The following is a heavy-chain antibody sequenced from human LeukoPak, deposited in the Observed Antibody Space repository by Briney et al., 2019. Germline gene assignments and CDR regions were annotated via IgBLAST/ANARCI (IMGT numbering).Heavy chain of an antibody. V-gene: IGHV4-34*01. CDR1: GGSFSGYY. CDR3: ARRGYSYGPARRIRNCYFDL. D-gene: IGHD5-18*01. CDR2: INHSGST. J-gene: IGHJ2*01. Sequence: SQTLSLTCAVYGGSFSGYYWSWIRQPPGKGLEWIGEINHSGSTNSNPSLTTRVTISVDTSKNQFSLKLSSVAAADTAVYYWARRGYSYGPARRIRNCYFDLWGRGALVTVSS.